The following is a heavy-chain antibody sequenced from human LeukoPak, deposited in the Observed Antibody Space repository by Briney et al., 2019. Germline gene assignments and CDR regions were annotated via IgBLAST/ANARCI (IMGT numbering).Heavy chain of an antibody. J-gene: IGHJ4*02. V-gene: IGHV1-46*01. Sequence: ASVKVSCKASGYTFGTHWMHWVRQAPGQGLEWMAIINPSGGSTSYAQKFQGRVTMTRDMSTSTVYMELSSLRSEDTAVYYCARGCDFWSGCLAYWGQGTLVTVSS. D-gene: IGHD3-3*01. CDR1: GYTFGTHW. CDR2: INPSGGST. CDR3: ARGCDFWSGCLAY.